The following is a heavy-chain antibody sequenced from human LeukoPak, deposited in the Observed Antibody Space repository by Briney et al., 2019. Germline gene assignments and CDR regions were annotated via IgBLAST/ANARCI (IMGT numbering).Heavy chain of an antibody. D-gene: IGHD3-3*01. Sequence: SGGSLRLSCAASVFTFSSYAMSWVRQAPGEGREWVSAISGSGCSTYYADSVKGRFPISRDNSKNPLYLQMNSLRDEDTAVYYCAKALLEPFDYWGQGTLVTVSS. CDR1: VFTFSSYA. CDR3: AKALLEPFDY. J-gene: IGHJ4*02. CDR2: ISGSGCST. V-gene: IGHV3-23*01.